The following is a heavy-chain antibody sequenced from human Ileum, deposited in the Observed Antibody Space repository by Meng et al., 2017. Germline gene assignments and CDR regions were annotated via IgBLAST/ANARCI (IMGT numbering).Heavy chain of an antibody. CDR1: GDSIRSRDW. V-gene: IGHV4-4*02. CDR2: ISQGSGRT. D-gene: IGHD2-21*01. J-gene: IGHJ4*02. Sequence: QVQLHEAGPGMGEPSGTRSLTCAVSGDSIRSRDWWRWVRQPPGKGLEWIGEISQGSGRTNYNPSLKSRVTISLDKSKNQFSLNLNSVTAADTAVYYCVRNEGYSLGDWGQGTLVTVSS. CDR3: VRNEGYSLGD.